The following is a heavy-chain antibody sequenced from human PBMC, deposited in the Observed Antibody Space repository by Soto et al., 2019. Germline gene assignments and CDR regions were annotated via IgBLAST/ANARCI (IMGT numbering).Heavy chain of an antibody. J-gene: IGHJ4*02. CDR1: GFTFGDYA. CDR3: TTRLYGVLDY. CDR2: IRSKAYGGTT. D-gene: IGHD4-17*01. V-gene: IGHV3-49*03. Sequence: SLRLSCTASGFTFGDYAMSWFRQAPGKGLEWVGFIRSKAYGGTTEYAASVKGRFTISRDDSKNTLYLQMNSLKTEDTAVYYCTTRLYGVLDYWGQGTLVTVSS.